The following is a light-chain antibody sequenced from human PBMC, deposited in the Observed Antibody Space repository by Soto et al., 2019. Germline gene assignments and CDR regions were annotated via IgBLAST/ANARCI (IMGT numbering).Light chain of an antibody. CDR3: QQYNNWPPEIT. J-gene: IGKJ5*01. Sequence: EIVMTQSPATLSVSPGERATLSCRASQSVSSNLAWYQQKPGQAPRLLIYGASTRATGIPARFSGSGSGTEFTLTISSLQSEDFAVYNCQQYNNWPPEITFGQGTRLEIK. CDR1: QSVSSN. CDR2: GAS. V-gene: IGKV3-15*01.